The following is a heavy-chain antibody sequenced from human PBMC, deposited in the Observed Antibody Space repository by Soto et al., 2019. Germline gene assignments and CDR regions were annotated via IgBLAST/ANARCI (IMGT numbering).Heavy chain of an antibody. J-gene: IGHJ5*01. D-gene: IGHD2-8*01. CDR3: VGRLTPIYNCFDS. V-gene: IGHV4-31*03. CDR2: VSSSGNS. Sequence: PSETLSLTCTVSGDSISSATHYWNWIRQHPGKGLEWIGYVSSSGNSYYSPSLKSRVFMSVDTSKNLFSLKLSSVTAADTAIYYCVGRLTPIYNCFDSWGQGTQVTVSS. CDR1: GDSISSATHY.